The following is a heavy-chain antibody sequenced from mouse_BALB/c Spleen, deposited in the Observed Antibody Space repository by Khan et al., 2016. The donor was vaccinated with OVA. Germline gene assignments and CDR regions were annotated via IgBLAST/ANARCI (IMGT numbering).Heavy chain of an antibody. Sequence: QVQLKESGAELVRPGASVKLSCKTSGSIFTSYWIHWVKQRSGQGLEWIARMYPGTGSTYYNEKFKGKATLTADKSPSPAFMQLSSLKSEDTVYYVCARGGDDNHDMDDWGEGTSVTVSA. J-gene: IGHJ4*01. CDR2: MYPGTGST. CDR3: ARGGDDNHDMDD. D-gene: IGHD1-3*01. V-gene: IGHV1S132*01. CDR1: GSIFTSYW.